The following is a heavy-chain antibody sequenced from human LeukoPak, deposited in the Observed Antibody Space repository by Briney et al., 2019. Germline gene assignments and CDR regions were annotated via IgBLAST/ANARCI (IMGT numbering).Heavy chain of an antibody. CDR1: RFTFSTYG. CDR3: AKDKDPWKSTSISDFDY. V-gene: IGHV3-30*02. J-gene: IGHJ4*02. D-gene: IGHD1-1*01. Sequence: PGGSLRLSCAACRFTFSTYGMHWVRQAPGKGLEWVAFIRYDGSNKYYADSVKGRFTISRDNSKNTLYLQMNSLRAEDTAVYFCAKDKDPWKSTSISDFDYWGQGTLVTVSS. CDR2: IRYDGSNK.